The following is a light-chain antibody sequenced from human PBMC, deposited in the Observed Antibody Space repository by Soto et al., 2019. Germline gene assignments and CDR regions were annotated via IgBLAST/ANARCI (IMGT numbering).Light chain of an antibody. J-gene: IGKJ4*01. V-gene: IGKV1-12*01. CDR2: AAT. CDR3: QQGDSFPLT. Sequence: DIQMTQSPSSVSASVGDRVTITRRASQDISSWLAWFQQKPGEAPRLLIYAATSLHSGVPSRFSGSGSGTDFTLTIIILQPEDFATYFCQQGDSFPLTFGGGTKVEIK. CDR1: QDISSW.